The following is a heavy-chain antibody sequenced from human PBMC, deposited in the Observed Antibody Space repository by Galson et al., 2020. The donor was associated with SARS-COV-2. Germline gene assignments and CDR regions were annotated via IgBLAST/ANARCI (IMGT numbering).Heavy chain of an antibody. CDR2: IDPSDSYT. J-gene: IGHJ5*02. V-gene: IGHV5-10-1*01. CDR3: ARHFRCSGGSSDLWWFET. CDR1: GYSFTSYW. Sequence: HGESLKISCKGSGYSFTSYWISWVRQMPGKGLEWMGRIDPSDSYTNYSPSFQGHVPISADKSISPAYLQWSSLKASDTAMYYCARHFRCSGGSSDLWWFETWGQGTLVTVSS. D-gene: IGHD2-15*01.